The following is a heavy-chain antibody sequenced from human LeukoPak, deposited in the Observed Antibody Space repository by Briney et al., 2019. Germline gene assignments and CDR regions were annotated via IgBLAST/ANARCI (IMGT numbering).Heavy chain of an antibody. D-gene: IGHD4-23*01. J-gene: IGHJ6*02. Sequence: KAGGSLRLSCAASGFTFSSYSMNWVRQAPGKGLEWVSSISSKSNYIYYADSVKDRITISRDNAKNSLYLQMNSLRDEDTAVYYCARDFRYGGNFRQGYYYGMDVWGQGTTVTVSS. CDR1: GFTFSSYS. CDR3: ARDFRYGGNFRQGYYYGMDV. CDR2: ISSKSNYI. V-gene: IGHV3-21*01.